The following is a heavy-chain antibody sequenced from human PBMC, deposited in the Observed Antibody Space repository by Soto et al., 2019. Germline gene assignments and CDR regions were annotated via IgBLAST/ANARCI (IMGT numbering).Heavy chain of an antibody. D-gene: IGHD3-22*01. CDR1: GFTFSSYA. Sequence: GGSLRLSCAASGFTFSSYAMSWVRQAPGKGLEWVSAISASGDSTYYADSVKGRFTISRDNSKNTLYLQVNSLRAEYTAVYYCAKDLSGSYDSSGYYYVFDYWGQGTLVTVSS. CDR3: AKDLSGSYDSSGYYYVFDY. J-gene: IGHJ4*02. V-gene: IGHV3-23*01. CDR2: ISASGDST.